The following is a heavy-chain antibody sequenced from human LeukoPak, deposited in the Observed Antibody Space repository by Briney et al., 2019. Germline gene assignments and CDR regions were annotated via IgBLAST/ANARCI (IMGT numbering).Heavy chain of an antibody. CDR2: ISWNSGSI. CDR1: GFTFDDYA. D-gene: IGHD2-2*02. Sequence: GRSLRLSCTVSGFTFDDYAMHWVRQAPGKGLEWVSGISWNSGSIDYADSVKGRFTISRDNAKNSLYLQMNSLRAEDMAVYYCAKGDQGYCSSTSCYMDNWGQGTLVTVSS. CDR3: AKGDQGYCSSTSCYMDN. V-gene: IGHV3-9*03. J-gene: IGHJ4*02.